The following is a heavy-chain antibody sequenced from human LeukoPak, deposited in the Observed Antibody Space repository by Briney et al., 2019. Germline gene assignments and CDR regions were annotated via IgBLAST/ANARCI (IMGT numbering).Heavy chain of an antibody. D-gene: IGHD3-22*01. Sequence: GASVKVSCKASGGTFSSYAISWVRQAPGQGLEWMGRIIPILGIANYAQKFQGRVTITAGKSTSTAYMELSSLRSEDTAVYYCARDQRYYYDSSGYYSPHYFDYWGQGTLVTVSS. J-gene: IGHJ4*02. CDR1: GGTFSSYA. CDR3: ARDQRYYYDSSGYYSPHYFDY. CDR2: IIPILGIA. V-gene: IGHV1-69*04.